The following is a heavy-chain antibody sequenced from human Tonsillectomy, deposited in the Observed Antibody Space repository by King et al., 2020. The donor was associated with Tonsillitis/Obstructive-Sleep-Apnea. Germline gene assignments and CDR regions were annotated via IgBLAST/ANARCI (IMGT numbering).Heavy chain of an antibody. Sequence: LQLQESGPGLVKPSETLSLTCTVSGGSISSSSYYWGWIRQPPGKGLEWIGSIYYSGSTYYNPSLKSRVTISVDTSKNQFSLKLSSVTAADTAVYYCAGQEGYCSGGSCYPHDYWGQGTLVTVSS. J-gene: IGHJ4*02. CDR1: GGSISSSSYY. D-gene: IGHD2-15*01. CDR3: AGQEGYCSGGSCYPHDY. CDR2: IYYSGST. V-gene: IGHV4-39*01.